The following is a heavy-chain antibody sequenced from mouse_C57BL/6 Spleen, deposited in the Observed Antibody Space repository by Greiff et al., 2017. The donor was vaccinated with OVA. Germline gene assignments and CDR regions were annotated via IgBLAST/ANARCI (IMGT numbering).Heavy chain of an antibody. CDR3: ARETGSDPYFDY. V-gene: IGHV5-16*01. J-gene: IGHJ2*01. D-gene: IGHD4-1*01. CDR1: GFTFSDYY. Sequence: EVQVVESEGGLVQPGSSMKLSCTASGFTFSDYYMAWVRQVPEKGLEWVANINYDGSSTYYLDSLKSRFIISRDNAKNILYLQMSSLKSEDTATYYCARETGSDPYFDYWGQGTTLTVSS. CDR2: INYDGSST.